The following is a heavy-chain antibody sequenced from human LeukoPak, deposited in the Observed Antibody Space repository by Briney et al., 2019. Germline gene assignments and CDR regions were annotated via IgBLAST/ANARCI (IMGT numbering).Heavy chain of an antibody. CDR1: GFTFSDYA. J-gene: IGHJ4*02. V-gene: IGHV3-23*01. Sequence: GGSLRLSCAASGFTFSDYAMSWVRQAPGKGLEGVSHISGSGDSTYYADSVKGRFTISRDNSKNALYLQMNSLRAEDTAVYYCAKDLRTFYDSRGYYSPFAYWGQGTLVTVSS. CDR3: AKDLRTFYDSRGYYSPFAY. D-gene: IGHD3-22*01. CDR2: ISGSGDST.